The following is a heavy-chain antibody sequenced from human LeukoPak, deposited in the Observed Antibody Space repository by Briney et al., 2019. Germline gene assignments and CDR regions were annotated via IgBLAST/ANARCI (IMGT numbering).Heavy chain of an antibody. D-gene: IGHD5-24*01. CDR1: GFTFSSSW. J-gene: IGHJ4*01. CDR2: IKADGSGK. CDR3: ARDRGWQQFDY. Sequence: GGSLRLSCVASGFTFSSSWMTWVRQDPGMGLERVANIKADGSGKYYVDSVRGRFSISRDNAKNSLYLELNSLRAEDTGVYFCARDRGWQQFDYWGQGTLVTVSS. V-gene: IGHV3-7*01.